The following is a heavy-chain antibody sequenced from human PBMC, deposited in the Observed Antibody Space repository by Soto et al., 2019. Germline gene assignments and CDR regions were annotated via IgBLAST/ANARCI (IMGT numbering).Heavy chain of an antibody. CDR2: IYSGGST. V-gene: IGHV3-53*04. D-gene: IGHD2-15*01. Sequence: GGSLRLSCAASGFTVSSNYMSWVRQAPGKGLEWVSVIYSGGSTYYPDSGKGRFTISRNNSKNTLYIQMNRLRDEETAVYYCARGRCSGGSCYSQSYYYYYMDVWGKGTTVTVSS. J-gene: IGHJ6*03. CDR1: GFTVSSNY. CDR3: ARGRCSGGSCYSQSYYYYYMDV.